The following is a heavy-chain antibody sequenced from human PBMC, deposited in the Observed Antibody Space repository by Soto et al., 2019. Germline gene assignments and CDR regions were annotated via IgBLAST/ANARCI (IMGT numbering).Heavy chain of an antibody. CDR2: ISSSGSNI. CDR3: SRDGYCSGGSCRYYYYYYMDV. J-gene: IGHJ6*03. D-gene: IGHD2-15*01. CDR1: GFTFSDYY. V-gene: IGHV3-11*01. Sequence: GGSLRLSCAASGFTFSDYYMSWIRQAPGKGLEWVSYISSSGSNINYAESVKGRFNISRDNAKNTLKLQMNSLRAEDTAVYYCSRDGYCSGGSCRYYYYYYMDVWGKGATVTVSS.